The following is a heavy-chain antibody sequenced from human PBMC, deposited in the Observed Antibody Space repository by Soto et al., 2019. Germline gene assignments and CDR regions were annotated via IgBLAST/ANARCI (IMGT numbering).Heavy chain of an antibody. Sequence: PGGSLRLSCAASGFTFNNAWMNWVRQAPGKGLEWVGRIKSKTDGGTTDYAAPVKGRFTISRDNSKNTLYLQMNSLRAEDTAVYYCAKNPGYYYDSTGYHFDYWGQGT. CDR3: AKNPGYYYDSTGYHFDY. CDR1: GFTFNNAW. V-gene: IGHV3-15*07. J-gene: IGHJ4*02. D-gene: IGHD3-22*01. CDR2: IKSKTDGGTT.